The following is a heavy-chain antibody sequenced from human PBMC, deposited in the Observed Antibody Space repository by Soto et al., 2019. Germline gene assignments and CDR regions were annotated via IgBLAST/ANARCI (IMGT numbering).Heavy chain of an antibody. V-gene: IGHV3-30-3*01. CDR2: ISYDGSNK. CDR3: ARATVTKLAY. Sequence: QVQLVESGGGVVQPGRSLRLSCAASGFTFSSYAMHWVRQAPGKGLEWVAVISYDGSNKYYADSVKGRFTISRDNSKNTLYLQMNSLRAEDTAVYYCARATVTKLAYWGQGTLVTVSS. D-gene: IGHD4-17*01. J-gene: IGHJ4*02. CDR1: GFTFSSYA.